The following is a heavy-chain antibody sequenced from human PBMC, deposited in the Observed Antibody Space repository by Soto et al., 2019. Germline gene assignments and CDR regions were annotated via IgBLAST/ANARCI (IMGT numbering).Heavy chain of an antibody. CDR3: ARGQKSYFDFWSGYPSGNWFDP. Sequence: ASVKVSCKASGYTFTSYGISWVRQAPGQGLEWMGWISAYNGNTNYAQKLQGRVTMTTDTSTSTAYMELRSLRSDDTAVYYCARGQKSYFDFWSGYPSGNWFDPWPSEPWLPAPQ. J-gene: IGHJ5*02. CDR2: ISAYNGNT. D-gene: IGHD3-3*01. CDR1: GYTFTSYG. V-gene: IGHV1-18*01.